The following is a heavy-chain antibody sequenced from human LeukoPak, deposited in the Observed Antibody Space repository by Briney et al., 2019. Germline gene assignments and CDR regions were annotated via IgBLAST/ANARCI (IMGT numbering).Heavy chain of an antibody. V-gene: IGHV4-34*01. CDR2: IYYSGST. J-gene: IGHJ4*02. CDR3: ARHGSMRGYFDY. CDR1: GGSFSGYY. Sequence: PSETLSLTCAVYGGSFSGYYWSWIRQPPGKGLEWIGSIYYSGSTYYNPSLKSRVTVSVDTSKNQFSLKLSSVTAADTAVYYCARHGSMRGYFDYWGQGTLVTVSS.